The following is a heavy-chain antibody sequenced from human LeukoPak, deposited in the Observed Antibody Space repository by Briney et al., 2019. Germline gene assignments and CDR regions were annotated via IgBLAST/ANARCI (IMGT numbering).Heavy chain of an antibody. CDR2: INHSGST. Sequence: SETLSLTCAVYGGSFSGYYWSWIRQPPGKGLEWIGEINHSGSTNYNPSLKSRVTISVDTSKNQFSLKLSSVTAADTAVYYCARAGWDYYGSGSYYPNYYYYYYTDVWGKGTTVTISS. D-gene: IGHD3-10*01. CDR1: GGSFSGYY. CDR3: ARAGWDYYGSGSYYPNYYYYYYTDV. V-gene: IGHV4-34*01. J-gene: IGHJ6*03.